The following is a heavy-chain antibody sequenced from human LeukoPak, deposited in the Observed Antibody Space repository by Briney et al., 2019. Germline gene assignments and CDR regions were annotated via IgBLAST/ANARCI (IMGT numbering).Heavy chain of an antibody. V-gene: IGHV5-51*01. D-gene: IGHD3-10*01. J-gene: IGHJ5*02. CDR3: ARLRGSGSYSKNWFDP. Sequence: GESLKISCKGSGYSFTSYWIGWVRQMPGKGLEWMGIIYPGDSDTRYSPSFQGQVTISADNSISTAYLQWSSLKASDTAMYYCARLRGSGSYSKNWFDPWGQGTLVTVSS. CDR2: IYPGDSDT. CDR1: GYSFTSYW.